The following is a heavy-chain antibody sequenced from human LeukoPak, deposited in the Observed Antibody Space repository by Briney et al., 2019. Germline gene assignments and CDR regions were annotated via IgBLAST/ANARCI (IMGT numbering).Heavy chain of an antibody. Sequence: GGSLRLSCAASGFSFSSYAMSWVRQAPGKRLEWVSVVTGGGGDTYYADSVKGRFTISRDNSKNMLYLQMNSQRAEDAAVYYCAKAPLRSCSGAICYPFDYWGQGTLVTVSS. J-gene: IGHJ4*02. D-gene: IGHD2-15*01. V-gene: IGHV3-23*01. CDR1: GFSFSSYA. CDR3: AKAPLRSCSGAICYPFDY. CDR2: VTGGGGDT.